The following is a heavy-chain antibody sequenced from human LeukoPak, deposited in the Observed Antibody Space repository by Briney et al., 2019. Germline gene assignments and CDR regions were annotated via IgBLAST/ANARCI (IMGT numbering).Heavy chain of an antibody. CDR1: GGSISSSGYY. CDR2: IYYTGST. V-gene: IGHV4-39*01. Sequence: SETLSLTCTVSGGSISSSGYYWGWIRQPPGKGLEWIGSIYYTGSTHYNPFLKSRGIISVDTSKNQFSLKLSSVTAADTAVYYCARHRNYYDSGGLYYFDYWGQGTLVTVSS. J-gene: IGHJ4*02. D-gene: IGHD3-22*01. CDR3: ARHRNYYDSGGLYYFDY.